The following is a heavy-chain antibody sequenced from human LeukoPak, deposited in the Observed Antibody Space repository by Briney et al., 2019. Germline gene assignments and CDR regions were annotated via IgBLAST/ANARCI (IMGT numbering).Heavy chain of an antibody. CDR2: ISAYNGNT. J-gene: IGHJ4*02. Sequence: VASVKVSCKASGYTFSSYGISWVRQAPGQGLEWMGWISAYNGNTDYAQKFQGRVTMTTDTSTSKAYMELRSLRYGDTAVYYCPRALPVVTETDFDYWGQGTLVTVSP. CDR1: GYTFSSYG. CDR3: PRALPVVTETDFDY. V-gene: IGHV1-18*01. D-gene: IGHD2-21*02.